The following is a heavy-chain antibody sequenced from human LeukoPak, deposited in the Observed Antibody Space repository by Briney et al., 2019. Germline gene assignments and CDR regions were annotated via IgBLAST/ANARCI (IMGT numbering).Heavy chain of an antibody. V-gene: IGHV5-51*01. CDR1: GYSFTSYW. CDR3: ARASYYDFWSGGFDY. D-gene: IGHD3-3*01. J-gene: IGHJ4*02. Sequence: GESLKISCKGSGYSFTSYWIGWVRQMPGKGLEWMGIIYPGDSDTRYSPSFQGQVTISADKSISTAYLQWSSLKASDTAMYYCARASYYDFWSGGFDYWGQGTLVTVSS. CDR2: IYPGDSDT.